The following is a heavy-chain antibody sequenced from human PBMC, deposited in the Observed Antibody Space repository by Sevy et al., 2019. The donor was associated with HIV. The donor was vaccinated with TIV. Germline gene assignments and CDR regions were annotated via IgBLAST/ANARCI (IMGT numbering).Heavy chain of an antibody. J-gene: IGHJ4*02. CDR2: INWNGGST. CDR3: AREKSCGGACYYFDY. D-gene: IGHD2-21*02. CDR1: GFTFDDYG. V-gene: IGHV3-20*04. Sequence: GGSLRLSCAASGFTFDDYGMSWVRQVPGKGLEWVSSINWNGGSTSYTDFVKGRFMISRDNAKNSLFLQVNSLRAEDTALYYCAREKSCGGACYYFDYWGQGVLVTVSS.